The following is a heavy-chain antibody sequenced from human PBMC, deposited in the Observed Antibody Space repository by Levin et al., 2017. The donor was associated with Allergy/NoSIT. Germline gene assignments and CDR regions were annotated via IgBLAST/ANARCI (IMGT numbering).Heavy chain of an antibody. CDR3: ARDKGGTYRGSYYRVGYFDY. D-gene: IGHD1-26*01. CDR2: ISSWSTTI. Sequence: GGSLRLSCTASGFTLSSYSMNWVRQAPGKGLEWISYISSWSTTIHYADSVKGRFTISRDNAKNSLYLQMNSLRDEDAAVYYCARDKGGTYRGSYYRVGYFDYWGQGTLLTVSS. V-gene: IGHV3-48*02. J-gene: IGHJ4*02. CDR1: GFTLSSYS.